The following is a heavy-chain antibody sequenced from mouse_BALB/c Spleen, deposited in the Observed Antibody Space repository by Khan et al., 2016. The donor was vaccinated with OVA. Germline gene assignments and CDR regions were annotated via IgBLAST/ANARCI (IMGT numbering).Heavy chain of an antibody. J-gene: IGHJ2*01. CDR2: IDPETGGT. D-gene: IGHD1-1*01. CDR3: TRSYYGSSGFDY. Sequence: QVQLQQSGAELVRPGASVTLSCKASGYTFTDYEMHWVKQTPVHGLEWIGAIDPETGGTAYNQKFKGKATLTADKSSSTAYMELRSLTSEDSAVYYCTRSYYGSSGFDYWGQGTTRTVSS. CDR1: GYTFTDYE. V-gene: IGHV1-15*01.